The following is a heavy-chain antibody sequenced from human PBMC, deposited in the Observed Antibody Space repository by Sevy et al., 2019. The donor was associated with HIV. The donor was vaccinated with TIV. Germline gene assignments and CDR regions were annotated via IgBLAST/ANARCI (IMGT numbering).Heavy chain of an antibody. D-gene: IGHD1-26*01. J-gene: IGHJ4*02. CDR3: ARDDQIVGVKTNIDY. CDR1: GFTVSDYY. Sequence: GGSLRLSCAASGFTVSDYYMSWIRQAPGKGLEWVSYISSSGSTLYYADSVKGRFTISRDNAKNSLYLQMNSLRAEDTAVYYCARDDQIVGVKTNIDYWGQGTLVTVSS. V-gene: IGHV3-11*01. CDR2: ISSSGSTL.